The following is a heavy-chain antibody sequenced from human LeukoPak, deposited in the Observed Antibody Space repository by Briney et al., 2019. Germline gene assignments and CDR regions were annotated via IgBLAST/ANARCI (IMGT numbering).Heavy chain of an antibody. D-gene: IGHD6-6*01. CDR1: GGSISSGDYY. V-gene: IGHV4-30-4*02. J-gene: IGHJ2*01. CDR2: SITVGAP. CDR3: ARGPYSSSPLQGRPNWYFDL. Sequence: SETLSLTCTVSGGSISSGDYYWSWIRQPPGKAWSGLGTSITVGAPTTTPSLKSRVTISVDTSKNQFSLKLSSVTAADTAVYYCARGPYSSSPLQGRPNWYFDLWGCGTLVTVSS.